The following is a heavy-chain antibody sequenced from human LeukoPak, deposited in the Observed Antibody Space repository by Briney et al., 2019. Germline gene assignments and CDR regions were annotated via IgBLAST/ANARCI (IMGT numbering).Heavy chain of an antibody. Sequence: GGSLRLSCAASGFTFDDYGMSWVRQAPGKGLEWVSGINWNGGSTGYADSVKGRFTISRDNAKNSLYLQMNSLRAEDTALYYCAREVPMYSGSSLEFDYWGQGTLVTVSS. CDR1: GFTFDDYG. V-gene: IGHV3-20*04. J-gene: IGHJ4*02. D-gene: IGHD1-26*01. CDR3: AREVPMYSGSSLEFDY. CDR2: INWNGGST.